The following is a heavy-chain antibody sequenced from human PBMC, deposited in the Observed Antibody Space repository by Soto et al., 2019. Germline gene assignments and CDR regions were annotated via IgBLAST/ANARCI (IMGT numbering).Heavy chain of an antibody. J-gene: IGHJ4*02. D-gene: IGHD6-19*01. Sequence: SETLSLTCTVSGGSISSGGYYWSWIRQHPGKGLEWIGYIYYSGSTYYNPSLKSRVTISVDTSKNQFSLKLSSVTAADTAVYYCARGGSSGSLIKFAYYFDYWGQGTLVTVSS. CDR3: ARGGSSGSLIKFAYYFDY. CDR2: IYYSGST. CDR1: GGSISSGGYY. V-gene: IGHV4-31*03.